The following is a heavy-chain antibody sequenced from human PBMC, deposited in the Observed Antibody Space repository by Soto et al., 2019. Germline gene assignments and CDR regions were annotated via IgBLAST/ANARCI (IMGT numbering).Heavy chain of an antibody. V-gene: IGHV5-51*01. J-gene: IGHJ4*02. D-gene: IGHD2-2*02. Sequence: GESLKISCQGFGYSFTSYWIGWVRQMPGKGLEWMGVIYPGDSNTRYSPSFQGQVTISADKSISAAYLQWSSLEASDTAMYYCERQGYCSNTACYTVDYWGQGTLATVSS. CDR3: ERQGYCSNTACYTVDY. CDR1: GYSFTSYW. CDR2: IYPGDSNT.